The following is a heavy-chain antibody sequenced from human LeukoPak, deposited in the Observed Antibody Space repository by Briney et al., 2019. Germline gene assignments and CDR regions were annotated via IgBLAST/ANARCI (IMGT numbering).Heavy chain of an antibody. J-gene: IGHJ5*02. CDR2: INPNSGGT. Sequence: ASVKVSCKASGGTFSSYAISWVRQAPGQGLEWMGRINPNSGGTNYAQKFQGRVTMTRDTSISTAYLQWSSLKASDTTMYYCARAVGFNWFDPWGQGTLVTVSS. D-gene: IGHD6-25*01. V-gene: IGHV1-2*06. CDR3: ARAVGFNWFDP. CDR1: GGTFSSYA.